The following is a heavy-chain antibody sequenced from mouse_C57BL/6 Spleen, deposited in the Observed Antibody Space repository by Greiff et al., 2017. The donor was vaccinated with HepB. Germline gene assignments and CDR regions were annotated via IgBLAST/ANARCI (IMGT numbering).Heavy chain of an antibody. J-gene: IGHJ2*01. CDR1: GYAFTNYL. CDR3: ARETRDYFDY. V-gene: IGHV1-54*01. CDR2: INPGSGGT. Sequence: VQLQQPGAELVRPGTSVKVSCKASGYAFTNYLIEWVKQRPGQGLEWIGVINPGSGGTNYNEKFKGKATLTADKSSSTAYMQLSSLTSEDSAVYFCARETRDYFDYWGQGTTLTVSS.